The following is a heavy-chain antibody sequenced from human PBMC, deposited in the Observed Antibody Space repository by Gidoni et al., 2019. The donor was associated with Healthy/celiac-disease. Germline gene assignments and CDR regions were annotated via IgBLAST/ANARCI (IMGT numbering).Heavy chain of an antibody. CDR3: ARDTMVTGERYVDY. CDR2: IYHSGST. CDR1: GGSISSSNW. V-gene: IGHV4-4*02. D-gene: IGHD5-18*01. J-gene: IGHJ4*02. Sequence: QVQLPASGPRLVKPSGTLSLTCAVSGGSISSSNWWSWVRQPPGKGLAWIGEIYHSGSTNYNPSLKSRVTISVDKSKNQCSLKLSSVTAADTAVYYCARDTMVTGERYVDYWGQGTLVTVSS.